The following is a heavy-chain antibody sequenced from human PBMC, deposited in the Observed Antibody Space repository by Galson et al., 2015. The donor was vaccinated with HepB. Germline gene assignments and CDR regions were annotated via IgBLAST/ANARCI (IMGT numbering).Heavy chain of an antibody. CDR1: GFTFSSYG. D-gene: IGHD2-15*01. CDR2: ISYDGSNK. J-gene: IGHJ4*02. CDR3: AKAGYCSGGSCYGFDY. V-gene: IGHV3-30*18. Sequence: CLRLSCAASGFTFSSYGMHWVRQAPGKGLEWVAVISYDGSNKYYADSVKGRFTISRDNSKNTLYLQMNSLRAEDTAVYYCAKAGYCSGGSCYGFDYWGQGTLVTVSS.